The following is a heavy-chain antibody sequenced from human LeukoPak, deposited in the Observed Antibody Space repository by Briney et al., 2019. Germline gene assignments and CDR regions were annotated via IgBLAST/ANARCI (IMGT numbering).Heavy chain of an antibody. CDR1: AFIFSGHW. Sequence: TPGGSLRLSCEGSAFIFSGHWMNWIRQAPGKGLEWVSYISNSGNTIYYVDSVKGRFTISRDNAKNFLYLQMNSLRAEDTAVYFCARGRATKNSDYWGQGTLVTVSS. V-gene: IGHV3-11*01. D-gene: IGHD1-26*01. J-gene: IGHJ4*02. CDR3: ARGRATKNSDY. CDR2: ISNSGNTI.